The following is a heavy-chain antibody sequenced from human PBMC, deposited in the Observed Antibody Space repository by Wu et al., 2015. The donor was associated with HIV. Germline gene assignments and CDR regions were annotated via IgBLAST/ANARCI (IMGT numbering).Heavy chain of an antibody. D-gene: IGHD3-10*01. V-gene: IGHV1-69*04. J-gene: IGHJ4*02. CDR1: GDTFNFYA. CDR3: ARLQSLHGLYSNADY. Sequence: QVHLVQSGAEVKKPGSSVKVSCKTSGDTFNFYALNWVRQAPGQGLEWMGRIVPILGITNYAQIFQGRFTMTADRLTNTAYMELSSLRSDDTAVYYCARLQSLHGLYSNADYWGQGTLVTVSS. CDR2: IVPILGIT.